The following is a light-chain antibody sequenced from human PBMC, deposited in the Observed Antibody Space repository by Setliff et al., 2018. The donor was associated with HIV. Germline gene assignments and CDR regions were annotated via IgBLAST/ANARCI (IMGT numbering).Light chain of an antibody. J-gene: IGLJ3*02. V-gene: IGLV2-14*03. CDR2: DVH. CDR1: SNDIGYDY. CDR3: SSYSDSSTLV. Sequence: QSVLTQPASVSGSPGQSITISCTGTSNDIGYDYVSWYQQHPGKAPRLLIYDVHNRFSGVSDRFSGSRSGNMASLTISGLQDEDEADYYCSSYSDSSTLVFGGGTKVTVL.